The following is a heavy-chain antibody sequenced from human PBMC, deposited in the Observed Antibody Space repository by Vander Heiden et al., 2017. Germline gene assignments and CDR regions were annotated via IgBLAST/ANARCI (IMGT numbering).Heavy chain of an antibody. CDR2: IYYSGST. CDR3: ARTPFVGANYYYYGMDV. CDR1: GDSISSSRYY. J-gene: IGHJ6*02. V-gene: IGHV4-39*01. Sequence: QLQLQESGPGLVKPSETLSLTCTVSGDSISSSRYYWGWIRQPPGRGLGWIGSIYYSGSTYYNPSLKSRVTISVDTSKNQFSLKLSAVTAADTAVFYCARTPFVGANYYYYGMDVWGRGTTITVSS.